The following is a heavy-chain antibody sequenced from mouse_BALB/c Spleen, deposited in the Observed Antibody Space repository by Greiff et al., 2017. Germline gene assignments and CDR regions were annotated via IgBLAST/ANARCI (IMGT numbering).Heavy chain of an antibody. CDR1: GFTFTDYY. CDR3: AFNDFLAWFAY. V-gene: IGHV7-3*02. CDR2: IRNKANGYTT. J-gene: IGHJ3*01. Sequence: EVQGVESGGGLVQPGGSLRLSCATSGFTFTDYYMSWVRQPPGKALEWLGFIRNKANGYTTEYSASVKGRFTISRDNSQSILYLQMNTLRAEDSATYYCAFNDFLAWFAYWGQGTLVTVSA. D-gene: IGHD2-4*01.